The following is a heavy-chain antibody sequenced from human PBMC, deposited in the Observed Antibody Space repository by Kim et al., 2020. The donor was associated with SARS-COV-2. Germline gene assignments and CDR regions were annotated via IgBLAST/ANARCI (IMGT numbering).Heavy chain of an antibody. CDR3: AREGIAAAHFDY. J-gene: IGHJ4*02. D-gene: IGHD6-13*01. V-gene: IGHV3-33*01. Sequence: YADSVKGRFTISRDNSKNTLYLQMNSLRAEDTAVYYSAREGIAAAHFDYWGQGTLVTVSS.